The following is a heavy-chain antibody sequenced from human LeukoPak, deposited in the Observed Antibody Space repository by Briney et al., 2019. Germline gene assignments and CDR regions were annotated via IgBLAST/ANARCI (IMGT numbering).Heavy chain of an antibody. CDR3: ARRLTYGSGRSIDY. J-gene: IGHJ4*02. V-gene: IGHV4-38-2*02. CDR1: GYSISSGYY. D-gene: IGHD3-10*01. Sequence: SETLSLTCTVSGYSISSGYYWGWIRQPPGKGLEWIGEINHSGSTNYNPSLKSRVTISVDTSKNQFSLKLSSVTAADTAVYYCARRLTYGSGRSIDYWGQGTLVTVSS. CDR2: INHSGST.